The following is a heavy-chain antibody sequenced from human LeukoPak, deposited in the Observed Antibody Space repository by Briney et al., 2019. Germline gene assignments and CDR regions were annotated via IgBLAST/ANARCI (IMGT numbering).Heavy chain of an antibody. CDR2: INHSGST. V-gene: IGHV4-34*01. CDR3: ARSSIYDSSGCDY. CDR1: GGSFSGYY. D-gene: IGHD3-22*01. J-gene: IGHJ4*02. Sequence: SETLSLTCAVYGGSFSGYYWSWIRQPPRKGLEWIGEINHSGSTNYNPSLKSRVTISVDTSKKQFSLKLSSVTAADTAVYYCARSSIYDSSGCDYWGQGTLVTVSS.